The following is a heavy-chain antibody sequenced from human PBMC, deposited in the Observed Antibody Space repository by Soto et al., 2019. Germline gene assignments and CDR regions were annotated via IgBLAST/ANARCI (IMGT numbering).Heavy chain of an antibody. D-gene: IGHD4-17*01. CDR2: IIPIFGTA. CDR3: ARYGDYHEFYYNDMDP. V-gene: IGHV1-69*01. J-gene: IGHJ6*02. CDR1: GGTFSRYA. Sequence: QVQLVQSGAEVKKPGSSVKVSCKASGGTFSRYAISWVRQAPGHGLEWMGGIIPIFGTANYAKKSQVRVTITAAESTRTAYMELSSLRCEATAVYYCARYGDYHEFYYNDMDPWGQGTKVTVSS.